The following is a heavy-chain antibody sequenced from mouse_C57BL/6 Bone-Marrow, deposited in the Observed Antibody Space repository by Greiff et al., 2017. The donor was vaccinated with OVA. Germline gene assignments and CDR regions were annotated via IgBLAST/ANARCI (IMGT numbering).Heavy chain of an antibody. J-gene: IGHJ1*03. CDR1: YTFSRRVH. D-gene: IGHD1-1*01. V-gene: IGHV1-87*01. CDR2: GQGLEWIG. Sequence: VQLQESGPELARPWASVKISCQAFYTFSRRVHFAIRDTNYWMQWVKQRPGQGLEWIGAIYPGIGDTSYIKKFKVKATLTANEASSTAYMQLSSLTSADSAIYFCSCHGSRGEWYFDVWGTGTTVTVSS. CDR3: SADSAIYFCSCHGSRGEWYFDV.